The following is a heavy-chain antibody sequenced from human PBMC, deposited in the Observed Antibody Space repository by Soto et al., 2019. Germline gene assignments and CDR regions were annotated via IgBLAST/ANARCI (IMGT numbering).Heavy chain of an antibody. CDR1: GGSISSGGYY. CDR3: ARSYFDYYDSSGPMAFDI. V-gene: IGHV4-31*03. J-gene: IGHJ3*02. Sequence: SETLSLTCTVSGGSISSGGYYWSWIRQHPGKGLEWIGYIYYSGSTYYNPSLKSRVTISVDTSKNQFSLKLSSVTAADTAVYYCARSYFDYYDSSGPMAFDIRGQGTMVTVSS. D-gene: IGHD3-22*01. CDR2: IYYSGST.